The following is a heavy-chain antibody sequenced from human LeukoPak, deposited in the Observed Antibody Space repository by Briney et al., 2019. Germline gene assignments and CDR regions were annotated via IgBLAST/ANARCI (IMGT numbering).Heavy chain of an antibody. CDR1: GFTFSTYA. CDR2: ISYDGRQN. J-gene: IGHJ4*02. V-gene: IGHV3-30*04. D-gene: IGHD3-3*01. CDR3: ARDHQSPPLRFLEWLDYFDY. Sequence: GGSLRLSCAASGFTFSTYAMNWVRQAPGKGLEWVAVISYDGRQNYYADSVKGRFTISRDNSKNTLYLQMNSLRAEDTAVYYCARDHQSPPLRFLEWLDYFDYWGQGTLVTVSS.